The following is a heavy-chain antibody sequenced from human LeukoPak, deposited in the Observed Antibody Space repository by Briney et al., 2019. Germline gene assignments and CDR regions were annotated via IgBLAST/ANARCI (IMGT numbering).Heavy chain of an antibody. CDR3: ARAGYSGYAMEGAFDY. D-gene: IGHD5-12*01. J-gene: IGHJ4*02. Sequence: GGSLRLSCAASGFTFSSYSMNWVRQAPGKGLEWVSSISSSSSYIYYADSVKGRFTISRDNAKNSLYLHMNSLRAEDTAVYYCARAGYSGYAMEGAFDYWGQGTLVTVSS. CDR2: ISSSSSYI. V-gene: IGHV3-21*01. CDR1: GFTFSSYS.